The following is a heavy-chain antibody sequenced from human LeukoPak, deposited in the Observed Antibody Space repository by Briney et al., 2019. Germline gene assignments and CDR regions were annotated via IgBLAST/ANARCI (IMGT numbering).Heavy chain of an antibody. Sequence: SETLSLTCTVSGGSISSGSYYWSWIRQPAGKGLEWIGRIYTSGSTNYNPSLKSRVTISVDTSKNQFSLKLSSVTAADTAVYYCARDRHYDILTGTEWANYYYYMDVWGKGTTVTVSS. CDR2: IYTSGST. V-gene: IGHV4-61*02. CDR1: GGSISSGSYY. J-gene: IGHJ6*03. CDR3: ARDRHYDILTGTEWANYYYYMDV. D-gene: IGHD3-9*01.